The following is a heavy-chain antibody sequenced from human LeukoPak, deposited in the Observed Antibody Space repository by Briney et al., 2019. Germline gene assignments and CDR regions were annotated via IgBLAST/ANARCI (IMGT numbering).Heavy chain of an antibody. CDR2: TSSDGNIK. CDR3: ARDPVPATARHFDY. J-gene: IGHJ4*02. D-gene: IGHD1-1*01. CDR1: GFTFNNYA. V-gene: IGHV3-30-3*01. Sequence: AGSLRLSCAASGFTFNNYAIHWVRQAPGKGLKWVAVTSSDGNIKYYADSVKGRFTISRDNSKNTLYLQMNSLRGEDTGVYYCARDPVPATARHFDYWGQGTLVTVSS.